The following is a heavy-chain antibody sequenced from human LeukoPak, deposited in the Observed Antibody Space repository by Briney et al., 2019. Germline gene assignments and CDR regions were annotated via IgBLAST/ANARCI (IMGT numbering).Heavy chain of an antibody. D-gene: IGHD4-23*01. CDR2: ISYDGSNK. Sequence: GRSLRLSCAASGFTFSSYGMHWVRQAPGKGLEWVAVISYDGSNKYYADSVKSRFTISRDNSKNTLYLQMNSLRAEDTAVYYCAKVITVVTPDYWGQGTLVTVSS. CDR3: AKVITVVTPDY. J-gene: IGHJ4*02. CDR1: GFTFSSYG. V-gene: IGHV3-30*18.